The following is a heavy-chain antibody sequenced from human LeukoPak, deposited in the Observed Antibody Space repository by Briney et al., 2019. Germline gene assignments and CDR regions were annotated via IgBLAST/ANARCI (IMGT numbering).Heavy chain of an antibody. CDR3: ARMKGIVPR. Sequence: GGSLRLSCAASGFTFSSYSMNWARQAPGKGLEWVSYISSSSSTIYYADSVKGRFTISRDNAKNSLYLQMNSLRAEDTAVYYCARMKGIVPRWGQGTLVTVSS. CDR2: ISSSSSTI. CDR1: GFTFSSYS. V-gene: IGHV3-48*01. J-gene: IGHJ4*02. D-gene: IGHD2-8*01.